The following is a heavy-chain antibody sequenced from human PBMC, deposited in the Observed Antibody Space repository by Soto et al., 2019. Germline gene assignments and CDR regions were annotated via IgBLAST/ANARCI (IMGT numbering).Heavy chain of an antibody. J-gene: IGHJ4*02. V-gene: IGHV4-34*01. CDR1: GGSFSGYY. CDR3: ATERARYYYGSGSCAY. CDR2: INHSGST. D-gene: IGHD3-10*01. Sequence: SETLSLTCAVYGGSFSGYYWSWIRQPPGKGLEWIGEINHSGSTNYNPSLKSRVTISVDTSKNQFSLKLSSVTAADTAVYYCATERARYYYGSGSCAYWGQGTLVTVSS.